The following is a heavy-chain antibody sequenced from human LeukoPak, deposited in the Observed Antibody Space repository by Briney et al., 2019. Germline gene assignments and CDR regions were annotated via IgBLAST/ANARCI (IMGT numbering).Heavy chain of an antibody. CDR3: AKDPIDYYDSSGYHFDY. D-gene: IGHD3-22*01. CDR2: IFGSGGST. Sequence: PGGSLRLSCAASGFTFSSYAMSWVRQAPGKGLEWVSAIFGSGGSTYYADSVKGRFTISRDNSKNTLYLQMNSLRAEDTAVYYCAKDPIDYYDSSGYHFDYWGEGTLVTVSS. CDR1: GFTFSSYA. J-gene: IGHJ4*02. V-gene: IGHV3-23*01.